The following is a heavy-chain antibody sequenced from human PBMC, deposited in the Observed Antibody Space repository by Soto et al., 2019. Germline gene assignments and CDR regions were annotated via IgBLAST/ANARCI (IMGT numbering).Heavy chain of an antibody. CDR1: GYSFTSYW. Sequence: PGESVKISCKGSGYSFTSYWIGWVRQMPGKGLEWMGIIYPGDSDTRYSPSFQGQVTISADKSISTAYLQWSSLKASDTAMHYCARQGGSGSYDNWFDPWGQGPLVTVSS. CDR3: ARQGGSGSYDNWFDP. CDR2: IYPGDSDT. V-gene: IGHV5-51*01. J-gene: IGHJ5*02. D-gene: IGHD3-10*01.